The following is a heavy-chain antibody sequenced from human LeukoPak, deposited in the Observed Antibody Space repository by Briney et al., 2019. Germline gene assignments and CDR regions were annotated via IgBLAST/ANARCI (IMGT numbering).Heavy chain of an antibody. CDR1: GFTFSSHE. J-gene: IGHJ4*02. CDR2: ISSSGSAK. CDR3: ARAAHYDSSGYYRPDY. V-gene: IGHV3-48*03. Sequence: GGSLRLSCAASGFTFSSHEMNWVRQAPGKGLEWVAYISSSGSAKYYADSVKGRFTISRDNAKNSLDLQMNSLRAEDTAVYYCARAAHYDSSGYYRPDYWGQGTLVTVSS. D-gene: IGHD3-22*01.